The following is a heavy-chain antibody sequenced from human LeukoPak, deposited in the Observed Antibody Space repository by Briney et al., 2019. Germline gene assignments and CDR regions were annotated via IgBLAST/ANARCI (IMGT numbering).Heavy chain of an antibody. V-gene: IGHV4-34*01. Sequence: SETLSLTCTVSGGSISSFYWSWIRQPPGKGLEWIGEINHSGSTNYNPSLKSRVTISIDTSKNQFSLKLSSVTAADTAVYYCARGENYDSSGYYYSYFDYWGQGTLVTVSS. D-gene: IGHD3-22*01. CDR1: GGSISSFY. J-gene: IGHJ4*02. CDR2: INHSGST. CDR3: ARGENYDSSGYYYSYFDY.